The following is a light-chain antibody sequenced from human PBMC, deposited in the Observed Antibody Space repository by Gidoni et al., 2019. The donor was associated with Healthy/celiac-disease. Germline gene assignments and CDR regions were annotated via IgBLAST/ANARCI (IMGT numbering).Light chain of an antibody. V-gene: IGLV10-54*04. CDR3: SAWDSSLSAVV. CDR1: SNNVGNQG. Sequence: QAGLTQPPSVSKGLRQTATRTCTGNSNNVGNQGAAWLQQHQGHPPKLLSYRNNNRPSGISERFSASRSGNTASLTITGLQPEDEADYYCSAWDSSLSAVVFGGGTKLTVL. J-gene: IGLJ2*01. CDR2: RNN.